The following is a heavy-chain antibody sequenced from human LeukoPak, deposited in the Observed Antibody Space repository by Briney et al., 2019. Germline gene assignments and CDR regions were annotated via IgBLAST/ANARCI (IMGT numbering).Heavy chain of an antibody. CDR3: ARARVVWGYSGYDHFDY. CDR2: ISSSGSTI. V-gene: IGHV3-48*03. Sequence: GGSLRLSCAASGFTFSSYEMNWVRQAPGKGLEWVSYISSSGSTIYYADSVKGRFTISRDNAKNSLYLQMNSLRAEDTAVYYCARARVVWGYSGYDHFDYWGQGTLVTVSS. D-gene: IGHD5-12*01. J-gene: IGHJ4*02. CDR1: GFTFSSYE.